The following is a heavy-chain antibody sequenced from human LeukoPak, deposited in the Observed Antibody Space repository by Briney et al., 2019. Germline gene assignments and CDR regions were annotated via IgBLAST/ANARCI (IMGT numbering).Heavy chain of an antibody. D-gene: IGHD2/OR15-2a*01. CDR2: INPKNGGT. V-gene: IGHV1-2*02. Sequence: ASVKVSCKPSGYTFTDYSIRWLRQVPGQGPEWFGWINPKNGGTNYAQTFQGRVTMTRDTSITTAYMELSSLGSDDTAVYYCARDLYCNSAKCYSNWFDTWGQGTLVTVSS. J-gene: IGHJ5*02. CDR3: ARDLYCNSAKCYSNWFDT. CDR1: GYTFTDYS.